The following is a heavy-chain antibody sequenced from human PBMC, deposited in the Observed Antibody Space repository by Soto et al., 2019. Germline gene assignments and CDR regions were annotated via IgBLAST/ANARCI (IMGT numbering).Heavy chain of an antibody. J-gene: IGHJ4*02. D-gene: IGHD6-13*01. V-gene: IGHV2-5*02. CDR3: AHRGIAAAGRSEFDY. CDR2: MYCDDDK. CDR1: SVSAGSVG. Sequence: SVSAGSVGESWIRQPPGKALEWLALMYCDDDKRYSPSLKSRLTITKDTSKNRVVLTMTNMDPVDTATYYCAHRGIAAAGRSEFDYWGQGTLVTVS.